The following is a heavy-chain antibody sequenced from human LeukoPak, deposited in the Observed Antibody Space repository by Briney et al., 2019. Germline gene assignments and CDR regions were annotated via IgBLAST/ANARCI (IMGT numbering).Heavy chain of an antibody. Sequence: SETLSLTCTVSGASITTHHWSWIRQSPGKGLEWIGYSHINGGSSYNPSLKSRVTISLDTSENHFSLRLNSVTAADTAVYFCARGDIDWLRSPGAYYWGQGILVTVSS. D-gene: IGHD5-12*01. CDR3: ARGDIDWLRSPGAYY. V-gene: IGHV4-59*11. CDR1: GASITTHH. CDR2: SHINGGS. J-gene: IGHJ4*02.